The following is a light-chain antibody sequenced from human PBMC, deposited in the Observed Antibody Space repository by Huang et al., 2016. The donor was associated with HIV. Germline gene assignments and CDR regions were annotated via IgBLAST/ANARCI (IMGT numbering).Light chain of an antibody. CDR3: QQSHSTPYT. V-gene: IGKV1-39*01. Sequence: DIQMTQSPPSLSASTGDRVTITCRARQSIGPYLNWYQQKPGKSPKVLIYAASTLHSGVPSRFSGGGSGTDFTLTISSLQPEDFATYYCQQSHSTPYTFGQGTKLQ. J-gene: IGKJ2*01. CDR1: QSIGPY. CDR2: AAS.